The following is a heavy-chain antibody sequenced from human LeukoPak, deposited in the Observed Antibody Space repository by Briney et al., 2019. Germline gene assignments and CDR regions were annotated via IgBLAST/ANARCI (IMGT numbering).Heavy chain of an antibody. V-gene: IGHV3-43*01. CDR1: GFTFDDYT. CDR3: AKDKNGGSGSYYYGMDV. CDR2: ISWDGGST. Sequence: PGGSLRLSCAASGFTFDDYTMHWVRQAPGKGLEWVSLISWDGGSTYYADSVKGRFTISRDNSKNSLYLQMNSLRTEDTALYYCAKDKNGGSGSYYYGMDVWGQGTTVTVSS. J-gene: IGHJ6*02. D-gene: IGHD3-10*01.